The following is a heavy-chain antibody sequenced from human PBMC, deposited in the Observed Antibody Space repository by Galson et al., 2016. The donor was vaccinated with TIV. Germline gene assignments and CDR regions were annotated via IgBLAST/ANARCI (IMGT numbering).Heavy chain of an antibody. V-gene: IGHV4-59*03. Sequence: ETLSLTCTVSGGSITTYYWSWIRQSPGRGLEWIGHIYSSGSTDYNPSLKSRVIISKDTSKNQFSLQLRSLTAADTAVYYCAADKSGYDTVDHFYYYLDVWGRGTTVTVSS. CDR1: GGSITTYY. CDR3: AADKSGYDTVDHFYYYLDV. CDR2: IYSSGST. J-gene: IGHJ6*03. D-gene: IGHD5-12*01.